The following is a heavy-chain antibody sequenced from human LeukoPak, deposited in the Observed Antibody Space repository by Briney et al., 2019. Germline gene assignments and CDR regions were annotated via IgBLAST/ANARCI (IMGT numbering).Heavy chain of an antibody. J-gene: IGHJ2*01. CDR2: MNQDESEI. Sequence: GGSLRLSGVGSGFTFSRYGLNWVRQAPGKGLEWVANMNQDESEIYYLDSVKGRFTISRDNAKNSVYLQMNGLKAEDTAVYHCVGPPGWVFDLWGRGTLVTVSS. CDR3: VGPPGWVFDL. CDR1: GFTFSRYG. D-gene: IGHD6-19*01. V-gene: IGHV3-7*01.